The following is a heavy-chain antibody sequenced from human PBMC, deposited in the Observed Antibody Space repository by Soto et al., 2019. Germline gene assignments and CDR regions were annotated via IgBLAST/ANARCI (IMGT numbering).Heavy chain of an antibody. V-gene: IGHV1-18*01. CDR2: ISAYNGNT. CDR3: ARDLGDYAGRDFDY. J-gene: IGHJ4*02. D-gene: IGHD4-17*01. Sequence: ASVKVSCKVSGYTLTELSMHWVRQAPGKGLEWMGWISAYNGNTNYAQKLQGRVTMTTDTSTSTAYMELRSLRSDYTAVYYCARDLGDYAGRDFDYWGQGTLVTVSS. CDR1: GYTLTELS.